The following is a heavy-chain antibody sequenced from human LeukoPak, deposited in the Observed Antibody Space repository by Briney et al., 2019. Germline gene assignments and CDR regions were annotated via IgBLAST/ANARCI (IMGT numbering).Heavy chain of an antibody. CDR3: ARVMATISRDFDY. CDR2: INHSGST. CDR1: GGSFSGYY. D-gene: IGHD5-24*01. Sequence: SETLSLTCAVYGGSFSGYYWSWIRQPPGKGLEWIGEINHSGSTNYNPSLKGRVTISVDTSKNQFSLKLSSVTAADTAVYYCARVMATISRDFDYWGQGTLVTVSS. V-gene: IGHV4-34*01. J-gene: IGHJ4*02.